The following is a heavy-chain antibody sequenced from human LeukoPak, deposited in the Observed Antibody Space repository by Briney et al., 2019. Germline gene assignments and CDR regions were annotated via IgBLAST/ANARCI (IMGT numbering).Heavy chain of an antibody. J-gene: IGHJ5*02. CDR3: ARDWGSSGWYNWFDP. V-gene: IGHV3-30*04. D-gene: IGHD6-19*01. CDR1: GFTFSGYP. CDR2: ISHDGGAR. Sequence: PGKSLRLSCAASGFTFSGYPIHWVRQAPDKGLEWVAMISHDGGARYYGDSVKGRLTISRDNSENTLYLQMNSLRVEDTAVYYCARDWGSSGWYNWFDPWGQGTLVTVSS.